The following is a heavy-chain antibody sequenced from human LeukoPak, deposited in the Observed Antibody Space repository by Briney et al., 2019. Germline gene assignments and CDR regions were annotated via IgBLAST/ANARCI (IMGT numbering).Heavy chain of an antibody. D-gene: IGHD3-3*02. Sequence: GGSLKISCKGSGYSFTSYWIGWVHQVPGKGLEWMGIIYPGDSDTRYSPSFQGQVTISADKSISTAYLQWSSLKASDTAMYYCARRGRVAWNWSDPWGQGTLVTVSS. J-gene: IGHJ5*02. CDR3: ARRGRVAWNWSDP. CDR1: GYSFTSYW. V-gene: IGHV5-51*07. CDR2: IYPGDSDT.